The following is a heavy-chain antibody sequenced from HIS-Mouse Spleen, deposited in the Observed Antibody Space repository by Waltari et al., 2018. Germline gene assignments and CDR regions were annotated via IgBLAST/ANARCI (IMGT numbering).Heavy chain of an antibody. V-gene: IGHV4-39*07. CDR2: IYYSGST. CDR3: AREIPYSSSWYDWYFDL. Sequence: QLQLQESGPGLVKPSETLSPTCPVSGRSISSSSYYWGWIRQPPGKGLEWIGSIYYSGSTYYNPSLKSRVTISVDTSKNQFSLKLSSVTAADTAVYYCAREIPYSSSWYDWYFDLWGRGTLVTVSS. D-gene: IGHD6-13*01. J-gene: IGHJ2*01. CDR1: GRSISSSSYY.